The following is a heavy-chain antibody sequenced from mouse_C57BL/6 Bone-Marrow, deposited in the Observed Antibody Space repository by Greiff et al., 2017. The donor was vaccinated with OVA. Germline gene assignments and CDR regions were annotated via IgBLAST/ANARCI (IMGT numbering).Heavy chain of an antibody. CDR2: IWGDGST. D-gene: IGHD2-13*01. CDR3: GLHRLLLDY. Sequence: QVQLQQSGPGLVAPSQSLSITCTVSGFSLTSYGVSWVRQPPGKGLEWLGVIWGDGSTNYHSALIYRLSISKDNSKSQVVLKLISLQTDDTATYYCGLHRLLLDYWGQGTTLTVSA. V-gene: IGHV2-3*01. CDR1: GFSLTSYG. J-gene: IGHJ2*01.